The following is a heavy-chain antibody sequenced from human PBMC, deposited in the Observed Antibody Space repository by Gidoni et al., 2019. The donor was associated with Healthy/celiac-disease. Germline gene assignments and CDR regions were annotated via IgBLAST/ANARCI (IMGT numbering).Heavy chain of an antibody. Sequence: AASGFTFSSYWMSWVRQAPGKGLEWVANIKQDGSEKYYVDSVKGRFTISRDNAKNSLYLQMNSLRAEDTAVYYCAREPQWELLGMNDYWGQGTLVTVSS. CDR1: GFTFSSYW. V-gene: IGHV3-7*03. CDR2: IKQDGSEK. D-gene: IGHD1-26*01. J-gene: IGHJ4*02. CDR3: AREPQWELLGMNDY.